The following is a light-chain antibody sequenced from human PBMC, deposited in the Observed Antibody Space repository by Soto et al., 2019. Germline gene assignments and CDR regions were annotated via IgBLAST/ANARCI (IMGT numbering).Light chain of an antibody. CDR2: FGS. J-gene: IGKJ5*01. CDR3: MQALQSLT. Sequence: EIVITQSPLTLPVTPGEPASISRRSSQSLLYNNTYNYLDWYVQKPGQSPQLLIYFGSNRAPGVPDRFSGSGSGTDFTLKINRVEAEDVGTYYCMQALQSLTFGQGTRLEIK. V-gene: IGKV2-28*01. CDR1: QSLLYNNTYNY.